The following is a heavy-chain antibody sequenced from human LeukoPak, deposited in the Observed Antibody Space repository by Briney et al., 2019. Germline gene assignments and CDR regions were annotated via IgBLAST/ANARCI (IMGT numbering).Heavy chain of an antibody. Sequence: GGSLRLSCAASGFTFSSYTMHWVRQAPGKGLEWVSVISGSGGNTYYADPVKGRFTISRDNSKNTLYMQMNSLRAEDTAVYYCAKAPTPVVAATLFHHWGQGTLVTVS. CDR1: GFTFSSYT. V-gene: IGHV3-23*01. D-gene: IGHD2-15*01. CDR2: ISGSGGNT. J-gene: IGHJ1*01. CDR3: AKAPTPVVAATLFHH.